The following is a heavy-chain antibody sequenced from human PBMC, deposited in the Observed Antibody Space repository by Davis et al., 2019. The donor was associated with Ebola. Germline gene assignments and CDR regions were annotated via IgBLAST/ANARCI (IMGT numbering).Heavy chain of an antibody. CDR3: TRGIITYYYYFHMDV. D-gene: IGHD3-10*01. J-gene: IGHJ6*03. Sequence: ASVKVSCKASGGTFSNYAINWVRQATGQGLEWMGWMNPNSGNTGYAQKFQGRVTMTTNSSTSTAYMELRSLRSDDTAMYYCTRGIITYYYYFHMDVWGEGTTVTVSS. CDR1: GGTFSNYA. CDR2: MNPNSGNT. V-gene: IGHV1-8*02.